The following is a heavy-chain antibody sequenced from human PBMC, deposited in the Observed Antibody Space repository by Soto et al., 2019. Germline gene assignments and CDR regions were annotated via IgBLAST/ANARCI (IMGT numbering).Heavy chain of an antibody. J-gene: IGHJ6*03. CDR1: GFTFEQYT. CDR3: AKEMITFGDFNYYYMDV. CDR2: ITWHSGTI. V-gene: IGHV3-9*01. D-gene: IGHD3-16*01. Sequence: EVQLVESGGGLVQPGRSLRLACAASGFTFEQYTMHWVRQAPGKGLEWVSSITWHSGTIGYADSVKGRFTISRDNAKNSLYLQMNSLRDEDTALYYCAKEMITFGDFNYYYMDVWGNGTTVTVSS.